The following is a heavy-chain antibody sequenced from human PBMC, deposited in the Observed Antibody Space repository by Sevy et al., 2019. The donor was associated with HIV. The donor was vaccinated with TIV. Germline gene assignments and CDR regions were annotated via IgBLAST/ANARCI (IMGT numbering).Heavy chain of an antibody. CDR1: VFTFSSYW. J-gene: IGHJ4*02. V-gene: IGHV3-7*01. CDR2: IKQDGSEK. CDR3: ARGDLVSQRPSHFDY. Sequence: GGSLRLSCAASVFTFSSYWTSWVRQAPGKGLEWVANIKQDGSEKYYVDSVKGRFTISRDNAKNSLYLQMNSLRAEDTAVYYCARGDLVSQRPSHFDYWGQGTLVTVSS. D-gene: IGHD6-13*01.